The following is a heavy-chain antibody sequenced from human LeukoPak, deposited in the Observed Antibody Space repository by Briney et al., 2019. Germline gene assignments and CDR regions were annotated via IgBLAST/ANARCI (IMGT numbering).Heavy chain of an antibody. CDR3: AKADGSYKTLIDY. D-gene: IGHD3-10*01. J-gene: IGHJ4*02. Sequence: PGGSLRLSCAASGFTFTICAMNWVRQAPGKGLEWVSGISGSGGSTYYADSVKGRFTISRDSSKNTVYLQMNSLRAEDTAVYYCAKADGSYKTLIDYRGQGTLVTVSS. CDR2: ISGSGGST. CDR1: GFTFTICA. V-gene: IGHV3-23*01.